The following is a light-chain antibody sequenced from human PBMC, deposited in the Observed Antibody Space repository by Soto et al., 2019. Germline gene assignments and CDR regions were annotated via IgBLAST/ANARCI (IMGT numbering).Light chain of an antibody. V-gene: IGLV1-40*01. CDR3: QSYDSSLSAPYV. J-gene: IGLJ1*01. CDR2: GNS. CDR1: SSNIGAGYD. Sequence: QPVLTQPSSVSGAPGQRVTISCTGSSSNIGAGYDVHWYQQLPGTAPKLLIYGNSNRPSGVPDRFSGSKSGTSASLAITGLQAEDEADYYCQSYDSSLSAPYVFGTGTKVTVL.